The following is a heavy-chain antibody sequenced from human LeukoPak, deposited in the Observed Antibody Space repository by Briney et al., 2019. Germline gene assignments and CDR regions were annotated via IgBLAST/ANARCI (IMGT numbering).Heavy chain of an antibody. CDR1: GGSISSSSYY. V-gene: IGHV4-39*01. CDR3: ARACIAAQGFDP. CDR2: IYYSGST. J-gene: IGHJ5*02. D-gene: IGHD6-6*01. Sequence: SETLSLTCTVSGGSISSSSYYWGWIRQPLGKGLEWIGSIYYSGSTYYNPSLKSRVTISVDTSKNQFSLKLSSVTAADTAVYYCARACIAAQGFDPWGQGTLVTVSS.